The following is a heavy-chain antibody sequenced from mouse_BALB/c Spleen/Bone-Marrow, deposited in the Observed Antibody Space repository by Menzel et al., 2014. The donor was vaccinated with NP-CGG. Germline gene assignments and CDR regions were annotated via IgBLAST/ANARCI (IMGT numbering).Heavy chain of an antibody. CDR3: ACYYCGSSSFAY. D-gene: IGHD1-1*01. Sequence: VQLQQSGAELVKPGASVELSCTASGFNIKDTYMHWVKQRHEQDLEWIGSIDPSNGNTKYDPKFQGKATITVDTSSSTAYMQLRSLTSEDSAVYYCACYYCGSSSFAYWGQGTPVTVSA. CDR1: GFNIKDTY. V-gene: IGHV14-3*02. CDR2: IDPSNGNT. J-gene: IGHJ3*01.